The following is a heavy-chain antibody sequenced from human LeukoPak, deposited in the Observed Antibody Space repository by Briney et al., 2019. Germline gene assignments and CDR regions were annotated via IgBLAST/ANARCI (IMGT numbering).Heavy chain of an antibody. V-gene: IGHV3-23*01. Sequence: PGGSLRLSCAASGFTFSSYAMSWVRQAPGKGLEWVSAISGSGGSTYYADSVKGRFTISRDNSKNTLYLQMNSLRAEDTAVHYCAKGEQLWLSYYFDYWGQGALVTVSS. D-gene: IGHD5-18*01. J-gene: IGHJ4*02. CDR3: AKGEQLWLSYYFDY. CDR2: ISGSGGST. CDR1: GFTFSSYA.